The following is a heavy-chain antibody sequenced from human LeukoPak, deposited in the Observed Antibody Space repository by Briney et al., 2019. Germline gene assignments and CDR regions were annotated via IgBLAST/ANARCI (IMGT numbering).Heavy chain of an antibody. Sequence: SETLSLTCTVSGGSVSSGSYYWSWIRQPPGKGLEWIGYIYYSGSTNYNPSLKSRVTISVDTSKNQFSLKLSSVTAADTAVYYCARIVVVAATRARYWFDPWGQGTLVTVSS. V-gene: IGHV4-61*01. CDR1: GGSVSSGSYY. D-gene: IGHD2-15*01. CDR2: IYYSGST. CDR3: ARIVVVAATRARYWFDP. J-gene: IGHJ5*02.